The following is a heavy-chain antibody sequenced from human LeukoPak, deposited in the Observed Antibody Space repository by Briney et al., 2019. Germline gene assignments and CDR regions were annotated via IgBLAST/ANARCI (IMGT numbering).Heavy chain of an antibody. D-gene: IGHD3-10*01. V-gene: IGHV1-18*01. CDR3: AREVWFGELSERTLDY. CDR2: ISAYNGNT. J-gene: IGHJ4*02. CDR1: GYSFNNYG. Sequence: GASVKVSCKASGYSFNNYGISWVRQAPGQGLEWMGWISAYNGNTNYAQKLQGRVTMTTDTSTSTAYMELRSLRSDDTAVYYCAREVWFGELSERTLDYWGQGTLVTVSS.